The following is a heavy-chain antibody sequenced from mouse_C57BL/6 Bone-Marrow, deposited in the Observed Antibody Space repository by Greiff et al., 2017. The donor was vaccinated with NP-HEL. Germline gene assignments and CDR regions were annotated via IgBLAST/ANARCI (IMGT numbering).Heavy chain of an antibody. V-gene: IGHV1-63*01. D-gene: IGHD2-4*01. CDR2: IYPGGGYT. CDR3: ARWVYYDYDWYFDV. Sequence: VQLQESGAELVRPGTSVKMSCKASGYTFTNYWIGWVKQRPGHGLEWIGDIYPGGGYTNYNEKFKGKATLTADKSSSTAYMQFSSLPSEDAAIYYCARWVYYDYDWYFDVWGTGTTVTVSS. J-gene: IGHJ1*03. CDR1: GYTFTNYW.